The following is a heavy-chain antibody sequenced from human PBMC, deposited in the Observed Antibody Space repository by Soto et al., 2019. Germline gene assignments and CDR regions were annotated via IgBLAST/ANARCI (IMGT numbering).Heavy chain of an antibody. CDR1: GYTFTGYY. J-gene: IGHJ4*02. D-gene: IGHD6-13*01. CDR3: VRDSGAKLSSS. Sequence: SVKVSCKCSGYTFTGYYMDWVREAPGQGLEWVGGIVPIYRTADYAQKFQGRVTITADESARTSYMELRSLKSQDTAVYYCVRDSGAKLSSSWGQGTLVTVSS. V-gene: IGHV1-69*13. CDR2: IVPIYRTA.